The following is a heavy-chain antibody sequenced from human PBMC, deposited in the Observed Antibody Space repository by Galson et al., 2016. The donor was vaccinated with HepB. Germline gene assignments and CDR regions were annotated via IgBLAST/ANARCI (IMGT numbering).Heavy chain of an antibody. CDR1: GFTFSRSW. V-gene: IGHV3-7*03. CDR3: ARDHISGRGPFFDY. D-gene: IGHD5-12*01. J-gene: IGHJ4*02. CDR2: IKEDGSST. Sequence: SLRLSCAASGFTFSRSWMTWVRQAPGRGLGWLANIKEDGSSTNHVDSVKGRFTISRDNAKTSLYLQMNSLRAEDTAVYYCARDHISGRGPFFDYGGQGIPVTVSS.